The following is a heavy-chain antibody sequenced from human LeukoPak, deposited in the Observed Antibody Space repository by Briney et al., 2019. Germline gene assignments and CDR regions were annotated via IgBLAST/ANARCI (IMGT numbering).Heavy chain of an antibody. D-gene: IGHD6-25*01. CDR2: IIPIFGIP. CDR1: GGTFRTFA. CDR3: GLSGNYYYYYMDV. Sequence: ASVKVSYKASGGTFRTFAISWVRQAPGQGLEWMGGIIPIFGIPDSAQKFQGRLTITADESTTTAYMELSSLRSDDTAIYYCGLSGNYYYYYMDVWGKGTTVTISS. V-gene: IGHV1-69*13. J-gene: IGHJ6*03.